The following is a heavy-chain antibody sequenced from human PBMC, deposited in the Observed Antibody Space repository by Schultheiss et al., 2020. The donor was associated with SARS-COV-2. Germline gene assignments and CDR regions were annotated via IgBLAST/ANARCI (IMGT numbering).Heavy chain of an antibody. Sequence: GSLRLSCTVSGGSISSSSYYWGWIRQPPGKGLEWIGSIYYSGSTYYNPSLKSRVTISVDTSKNQFSLKLSSVTAADTAVYYCARLEDGSWYVDYWGQGTRVTVSS. CDR3: ARLEDGSWYVDY. J-gene: IGHJ4*02. D-gene: IGHD6-13*01. CDR1: GGSISSSSYY. V-gene: IGHV4-39*01. CDR2: IYYSGST.